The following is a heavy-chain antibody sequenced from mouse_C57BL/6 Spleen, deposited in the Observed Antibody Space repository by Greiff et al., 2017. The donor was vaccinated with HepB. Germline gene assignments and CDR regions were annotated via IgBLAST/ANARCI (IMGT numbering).Heavy chain of an antibody. CDR3: ARRGAPSYAMDY. V-gene: IGHV1-61*01. Sequence: QVQLQQPGAELVRPGSSVKLSCKASGYTFTSYWMDWVKQRPGQGLEWIGNIYPSDSETHYNQKFKDKATLTVDKSSSTAYMQLSSLTSEDSAVYYCARRGAPSYAMDYWGQGTSVTVSS. CDR1: GYTFTSYW. J-gene: IGHJ4*01. CDR2: IYPSDSET. D-gene: IGHD3-1*01.